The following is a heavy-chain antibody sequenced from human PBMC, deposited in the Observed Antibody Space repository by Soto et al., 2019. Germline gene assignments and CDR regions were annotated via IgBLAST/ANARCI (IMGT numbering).Heavy chain of an antibody. D-gene: IGHD5-18*01. CDR1: GFTFSSYA. J-gene: IGHJ6*02. V-gene: IGHV3-30-3*01. CDR2: ISYDGSNK. CDR3: GRESSGDEGPRPHNTVMAPLDYYYYGMDV. Sequence: PGGSLRLSCAASGFTFSSYAMHWVRQAPGKGLEWVAVISYDGSNKYYADSVKGRFTISRDNSKNTLYLQMNSLRAEDTAVYYCGRESSGDEGPRPHNTVMAPLDYYYYGMDVGGQGTTVTVSS.